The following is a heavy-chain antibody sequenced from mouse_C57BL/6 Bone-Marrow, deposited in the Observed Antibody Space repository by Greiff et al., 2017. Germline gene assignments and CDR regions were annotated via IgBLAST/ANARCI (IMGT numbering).Heavy chain of an antibody. CDR3: KDGLRLLWYFDG. Sequence: EVQGVESGGGLVQPGGSMKLSCVASGFAFSNYWMNWVRQSPEKGLEWVAQIRLKSDNYATHYAESVKGRFTISRDDSKSSVSLQLNNLRAEDTGIDYFKDGLRLLWYFDGWVTGTTVTVSS. CDR1: GFAFSNYW. V-gene: IGHV6-3*01. CDR2: IRLKSDNYAT. D-gene: IGHD2-2*01. J-gene: IGHJ1*03.